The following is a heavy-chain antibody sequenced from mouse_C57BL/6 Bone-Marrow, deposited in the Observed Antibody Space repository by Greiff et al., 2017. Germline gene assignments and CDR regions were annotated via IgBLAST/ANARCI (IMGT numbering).Heavy chain of an antibody. V-gene: IGHV14-2*01. J-gene: IGHJ1*03. CDR2: IDPEDGDT. CDR1: GFNINDYY. D-gene: IGHD1-1*01. CDR3: ACYYYGSPWYFEG. Sequence: EVQLLESGAELVKPGASVKLSCTASGFNINDYYMHWVKQRTEQGLEWIGRIDPEDGDTNYTAKFKGKATITADTSSNTAYLQLSSLTSEDTAVYCCACYYYGSPWYFEGWGTGTTVTVA.